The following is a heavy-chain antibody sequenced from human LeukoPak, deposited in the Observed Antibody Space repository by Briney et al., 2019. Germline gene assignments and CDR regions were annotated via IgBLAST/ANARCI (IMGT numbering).Heavy chain of an antibody. D-gene: IGHD6-13*01. Sequence: SVKVSCKASGGTFSSYAISWVRQAPGQGLEWMGGIIPIFGTADYAQKFQGRVTITRDTSASTAYMELSSLRSEDTAVYYCARGYSSSWFQPFYWYDPWGQGTLVAVSS. J-gene: IGHJ5*02. CDR1: GGTFSSYA. V-gene: IGHV1-69*05. CDR3: ARGYSSSWFQPFYWYDP. CDR2: IIPIFGTA.